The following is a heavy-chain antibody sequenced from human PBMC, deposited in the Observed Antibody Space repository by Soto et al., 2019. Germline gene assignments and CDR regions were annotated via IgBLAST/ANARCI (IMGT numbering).Heavy chain of an antibody. Sequence: GGSLRLSCAASGFTFSNAWMNWVRQAPGKGLEWVGRIKSKTDGGTTDYAAPVKGRFTISRDDSKNTLYLQMNSLKTEDTAVYYCTYIVLVPARDYYYYGMDVWGQGTTVTVSS. CDR2: IKSKTDGGTT. V-gene: IGHV3-15*07. CDR1: GFTFSNAW. CDR3: TYIVLVPARDYYYYGMDV. J-gene: IGHJ6*02. D-gene: IGHD2-2*01.